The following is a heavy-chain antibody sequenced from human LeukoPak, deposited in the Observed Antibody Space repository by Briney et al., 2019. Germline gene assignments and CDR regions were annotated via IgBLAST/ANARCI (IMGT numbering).Heavy chain of an antibody. CDR3: ASHRRITIFGVVTNWFDP. CDR1: GDSMTGYY. D-gene: IGHD3-3*01. CDR2: IYYIGTT. V-gene: IGHV4-59*12. J-gene: IGHJ5*02. Sequence: SETRSLTCSVSGDSMTGYYWSWIRQPPGKGLEWIGYIYYIGTTNYNPSLKSRVTISLDTSKNQFSLKLSSVTAADTAVYYCASHRRITIFGVVTNWFDPWGQGTLVTVSS.